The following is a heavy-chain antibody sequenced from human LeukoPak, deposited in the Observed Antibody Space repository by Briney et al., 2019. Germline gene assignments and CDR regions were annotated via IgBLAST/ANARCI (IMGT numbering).Heavy chain of an antibody. V-gene: IGHV4-39*01. CDR2: IFYSGNT. J-gene: IGHJ4*02. CDR1: SGSISTSNYY. Sequence: PSETLSLTCTVSSGSISTSNYYWGWVRQPPGKALEWIGNIFYSGNTYYNPSLKSRVTISVDTSKNQFSLKLSSVTAADTAVYYCARRDSYSSGYYYFDYWGQGTLVTVSS. CDR3: ARRDSYSSGYYYFDY. D-gene: IGHD3-22*01.